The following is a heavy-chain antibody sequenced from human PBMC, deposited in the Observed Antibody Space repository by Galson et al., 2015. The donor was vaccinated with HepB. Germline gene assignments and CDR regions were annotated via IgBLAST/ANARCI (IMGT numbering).Heavy chain of an antibody. CDR1: GGSISSYY. D-gene: IGHD2-2*01. V-gene: IGHV4-59*01. CDR3: ARDLGFCSSTSCYPWFDP. J-gene: IGHJ5*02. CDR2: IYYSGST. Sequence: SETLSLTCTVSGGSISSYYWSWIRQPPGKGLEWIGYIYYSGSTNYNPSLKSRVAISVDTSKNQFSLKLSSVTAADTAVYYCARDLGFCSSTSCYPWFDPWGQGTLVTVSS.